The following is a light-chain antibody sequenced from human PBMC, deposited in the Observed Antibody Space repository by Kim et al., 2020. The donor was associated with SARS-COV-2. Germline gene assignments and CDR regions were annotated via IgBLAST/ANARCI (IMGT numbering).Light chain of an antibody. V-gene: IGKV3-15*01. Sequence: VSPGESATLSCRASESVSRDLAWYQQKPGQAPRLLIYAASTRATDTPARFSGSGSGTDFTLTISSLQSEDFAVYYCQQYSNWPPYTFGQGTKLEI. CDR3: QQYSNWPPYT. CDR2: AAS. CDR1: ESVSRD. J-gene: IGKJ2*01.